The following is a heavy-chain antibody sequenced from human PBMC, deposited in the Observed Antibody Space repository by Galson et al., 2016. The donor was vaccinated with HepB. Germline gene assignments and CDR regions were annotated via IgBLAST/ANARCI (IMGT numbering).Heavy chain of an antibody. CDR2: IYYSGST. D-gene: IGHD6-19*01. J-gene: IGHJ6*02. CDR3: ASEGIAVAGTYYYGMDV. Sequence: SETLSLTCTVSGDSISGGGHAWTWIRQHPGKGLEWIGSIYYSGSTYYNPSLKSRVTISVDTSKNQFSLQLSSVTAADTAVYYCASEGIAVAGTYYYGMDVWGQGTTVTVSS. V-gene: IGHV4-39*01. CDR1: GDSISGGGHA.